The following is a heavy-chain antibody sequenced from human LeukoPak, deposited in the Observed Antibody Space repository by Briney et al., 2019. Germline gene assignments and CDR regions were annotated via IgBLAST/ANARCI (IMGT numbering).Heavy chain of an antibody. J-gene: IGHJ5*02. CDR2: INHSGST. V-gene: IGHV4-34*01. CDR1: GGSFSGYF. Sequence: SETLSLTCAVYGGSFSGYFWTWIRQPPGKGLEWIGEINHSGSTNYNPSLKSRVTISVDMSKNQFSLKLSSVTAADTAVYYCARRSGYCSGGSCYSWFDPWGQGTLVTVSS. CDR3: ARRSGYCSGGSCYSWFDP. D-gene: IGHD2-15*01.